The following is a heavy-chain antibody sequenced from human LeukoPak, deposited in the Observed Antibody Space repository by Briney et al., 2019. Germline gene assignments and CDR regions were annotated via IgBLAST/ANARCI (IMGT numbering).Heavy chain of an antibody. J-gene: IGHJ4*02. CDR1: GFTFSSYA. V-gene: IGHV3-30-3*01. D-gene: IGHD2-15*01. CDR2: ISYDGSNK. CDR3: ARIMVVVAAYYFDY. Sequence: GGSLRLSCAASGFTFSSYAMHWVRQAPGKGLEWVAVISYDGSNKYYADSVKGRFTISRDNSKNTLHLQMNSLRAEDTAVYYCARIMVVVAAYYFDYWGQGTLVTVSS.